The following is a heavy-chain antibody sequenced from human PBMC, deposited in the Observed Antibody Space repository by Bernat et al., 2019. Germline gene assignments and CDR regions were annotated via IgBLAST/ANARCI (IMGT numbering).Heavy chain of an antibody. Sequence: EVQLVESGGGLVQPGGSLRLSCAASGFTFSSYWMSWVRQAPGKGLEWVANIKQDGSEKYYVDSVKGRFTISRDNAKNSLYLQMNSLRAEDTAVYYWWRNLILMFGGYYFRGVWHSFGIRGQRKMVTGSS. V-gene: IGHV3-7*01. CDR1: GFTFSSYW. CDR2: IKQDGSEK. J-gene: IGHJ3*02. D-gene: IGHD3-10*02. CDR3: WRNLILMFGGYYFRGVWHSFGI.